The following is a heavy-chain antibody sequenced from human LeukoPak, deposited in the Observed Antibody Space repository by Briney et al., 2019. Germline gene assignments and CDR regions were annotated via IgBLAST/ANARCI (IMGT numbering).Heavy chain of an antibody. D-gene: IGHD1-26*01. J-gene: IGHJ4*02. CDR3: ARSYPFDY. CDR1: GFTFSSYW. Sequence: PGGSLRLSCAASGFTFSSYWIHWVRQAPGKGLVWVSRISTDGSSTNYADSVKGRFTISRYNAKNTLYLQMNSLRAEDTAVYYCARSYPFDYWGQGTLVTVSS. CDR2: ISTDGSST. V-gene: IGHV3-74*01.